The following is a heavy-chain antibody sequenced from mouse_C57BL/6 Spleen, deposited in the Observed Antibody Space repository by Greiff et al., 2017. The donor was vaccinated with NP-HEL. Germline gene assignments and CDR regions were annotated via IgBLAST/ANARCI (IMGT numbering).Heavy chain of an antibody. D-gene: IGHD1-1*01. CDR3: ARPYYYGSSYYAMDY. Sequence: QVQLQQPGAELVKPGASVKISCKASGYAFSSYWMNWVKQRPGKGLEWIGQIYPGDGDTNYNGKFKGKATLTADKSSSTAYMQLSSLTSEDSAVYFCARPYYYGSSYYAMDYWGQGTSVTVSS. J-gene: IGHJ4*01. CDR2: IYPGDGDT. V-gene: IGHV1-80*01. CDR1: GYAFSSYW.